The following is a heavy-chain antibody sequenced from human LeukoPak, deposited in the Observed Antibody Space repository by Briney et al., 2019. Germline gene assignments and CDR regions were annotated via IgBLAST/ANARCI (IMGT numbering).Heavy chain of an antibody. Sequence: SETLSLTCTVSGGSISSYYWSWIRQPPGKGLEWIGYIYYSGSTNYNPSLKSRVTISVDTSKNQFSLKLSSVTAADTAVYYCARVTYYYDSSGYYYVSHLDYWGQGTLVTVSS. CDR2: IYYSGST. CDR1: GGSISSYY. V-gene: IGHV4-59*01. J-gene: IGHJ4*02. CDR3: ARVTYYYDSSGYYYVSHLDY. D-gene: IGHD3-22*01.